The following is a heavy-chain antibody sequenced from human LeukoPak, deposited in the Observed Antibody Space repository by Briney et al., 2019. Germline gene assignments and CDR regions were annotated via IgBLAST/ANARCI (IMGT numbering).Heavy chain of an antibody. CDR3: AKAGSHSIAAAGSFDY. D-gene: IGHD6-13*01. CDR1: GFTFSSYA. J-gene: IGHJ4*02. Sequence: PGGSLRLSCAASGFTFSSYAMSWVRQAPGKGLEWVSAISGSGGSTYYADSVKGWFTISRDNSKNTLYLQMNSLRAEDTAVYYCAKAGSHSIAAAGSFDYWGQGTLVTVSS. V-gene: IGHV3-23*01. CDR2: ISGSGGST.